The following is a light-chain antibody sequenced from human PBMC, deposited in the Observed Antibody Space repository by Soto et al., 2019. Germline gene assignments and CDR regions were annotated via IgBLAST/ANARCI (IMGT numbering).Light chain of an antibody. Sequence: QSVLTQPPSASGSPGQSVTISCTGTSSDVRGYNYVSWYQQHPGKAPKLMIYEVNRRPSGVPDRFSGSKSGNTASLTVSGLQAEDEADYYCNSYAGSNNWVFGGGTKLTVL. V-gene: IGLV2-8*01. CDR2: EVN. CDR1: SSDVRGYNY. CDR3: NSYAGSNNWV. J-gene: IGLJ3*02.